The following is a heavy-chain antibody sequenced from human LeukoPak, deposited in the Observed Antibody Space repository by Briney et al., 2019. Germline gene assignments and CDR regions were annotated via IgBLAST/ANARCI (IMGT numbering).Heavy chain of an antibody. Sequence: PSETLSLTCAVYGGSFSGYYWSWIRQPPGRGLEWIGEINHSGSTNYNPSLKSRVTISVDTSKNQFSLKLTSVTAADTAVYYCATIRSRKWGFDYWGQGTLVTVSS. CDR1: GGSFSGYY. V-gene: IGHV4-34*01. D-gene: IGHD1-26*01. CDR3: ATIRSRKWGFDY. CDR2: INHSGST. J-gene: IGHJ4*02.